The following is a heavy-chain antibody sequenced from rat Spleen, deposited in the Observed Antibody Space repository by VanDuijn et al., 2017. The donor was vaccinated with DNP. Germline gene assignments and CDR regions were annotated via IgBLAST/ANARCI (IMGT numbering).Heavy chain of an antibody. CDR1: GYTFTTYY. CDR2: INTGSGGT. D-gene: IGHD1-10*01. J-gene: IGHJ3*01. Sequence: QVQLQQSGAELAKPGSSVKISCEASGYTFTTYYIGWIKQTNGQGLEYIGYINTGSGGTNYNEKFRGKATLTVDTSSNTAFMQLSSLTPDDSAVYYCARVYNNYSPWFPYWGQGTLVTVSS. CDR3: ARVYNNYSPWFPY. V-gene: IGHV1-43*01.